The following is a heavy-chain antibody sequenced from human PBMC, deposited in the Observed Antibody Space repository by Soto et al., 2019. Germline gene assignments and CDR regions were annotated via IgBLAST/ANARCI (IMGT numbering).Heavy chain of an antibody. Sequence: QVQLVESGGGVVQPGRSLRLSCAASGFTFSSYGMHWVRQAPGKGLEWVAVLWYDGRNKDYADSVKGRFTISSDNSKNRRYLQMNSLRAADTAMYYCAREVYGSGSYYNVYPFDYWGQVTLVTVSS. CDR3: AREVYGSGSYYNVYPFDY. CDR1: GFTFSSYG. CDR2: LWYDGRNK. D-gene: IGHD3-10*01. V-gene: IGHV3-33*01. J-gene: IGHJ4*02.